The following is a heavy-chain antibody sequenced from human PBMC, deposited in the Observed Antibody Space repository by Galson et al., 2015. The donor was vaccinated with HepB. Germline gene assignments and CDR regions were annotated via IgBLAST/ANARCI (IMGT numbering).Heavy chain of an antibody. CDR1: GFTFSSYG. CDR2: ISYDGSNK. J-gene: IGHJ4*02. CDR3: AKDREEYYFDY. D-gene: IGHD3-10*01. V-gene: IGHV3-30*18. Sequence: SLRLSCAASGFTFSSYGMHWVRQAPGKGLEWVAVISYDGSNKYYADSVKGRFTISRDNSKNTLYLQMNSLRAEDTAVYYCAKDREEYYFDYWGQGTLVTVSS.